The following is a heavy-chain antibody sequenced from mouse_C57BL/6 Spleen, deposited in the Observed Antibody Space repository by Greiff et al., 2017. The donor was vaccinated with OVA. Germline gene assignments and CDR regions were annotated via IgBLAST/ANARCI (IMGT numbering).Heavy chain of an antibody. J-gene: IGHJ3*01. Sequence: QVQLQQPGAELVKPGASVKLSCKASGYTFTSYWMHWVKQRPGQGLEWIGMIHPNSGSTNYNEKFKSKATLTVDKSSSTAYMQLSSLTSEDSAVYDGARNSLYYDYDGAFAYWGQGTLVTVSA. CDR2: IHPNSGST. CDR3: ARNSLYYDYDGAFAY. V-gene: IGHV1-64*01. D-gene: IGHD2-4*01. CDR1: GYTFTSYW.